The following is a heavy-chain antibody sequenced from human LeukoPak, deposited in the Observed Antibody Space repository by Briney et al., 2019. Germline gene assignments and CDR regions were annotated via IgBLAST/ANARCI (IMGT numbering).Heavy chain of an antibody. D-gene: IGHD3-16*01. V-gene: IGHV3-49*03. CDR3: SRIKGGILGVFDI. CDR2: IRSKAYGGTK. Sequence: PGGSLRPSCTASGFTFGDYAMSWFRQAPGKGLEWVGFIRSKAYGGTKEYAASVKGRFTISRDDSKSIAYLQMNSLKTEDTAVYHCSRIKGGILGVFDIWGQGTMVTVSS. CDR1: GFTFGDYA. J-gene: IGHJ3*02.